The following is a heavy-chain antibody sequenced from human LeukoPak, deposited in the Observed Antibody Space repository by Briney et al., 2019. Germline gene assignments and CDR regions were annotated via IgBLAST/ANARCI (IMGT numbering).Heavy chain of an antibody. Sequence: GGSLRLSCAASGFTFSSYWMHWVRQAPGQGLVWVSRISTDGSTTTYADSVKGRFTISRDNAKNTAYLQMNSLRAEDTAVYYCVGGPAYWGQGNLVTVSS. D-gene: IGHD1-14*01. J-gene: IGHJ4*02. V-gene: IGHV3-74*01. CDR1: GFTFSSYW. CDR3: VGGPAY. CDR2: ISTDGSTT.